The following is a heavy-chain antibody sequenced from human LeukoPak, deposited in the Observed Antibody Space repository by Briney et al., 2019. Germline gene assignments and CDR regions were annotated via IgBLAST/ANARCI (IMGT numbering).Heavy chain of an antibody. V-gene: IGHV4-4*09. Sequence: SETLSLTCTVSGGSLSSYYWSWIRQPPGKGLEGIGYIYTSGSTNYNPSLKSRVTISVDTSKNQFSLKLSSVTAADTAVYYCARTVAKGIAARPWGWFDPWGQGTLSPSPQ. CDR1: GGSLSSYY. J-gene: IGHJ5*02. CDR2: IYTSGST. CDR3: ARTVAKGIAARPWGWFDP. D-gene: IGHD6-6*01.